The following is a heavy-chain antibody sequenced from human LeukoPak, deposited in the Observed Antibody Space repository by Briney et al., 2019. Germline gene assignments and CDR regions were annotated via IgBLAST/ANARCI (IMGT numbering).Heavy chain of an antibody. Sequence: SETQSLTCTVSGGSVTRGNYYWSWVRQPPGKGLEWIGYIYYSGSTNYNPSLKSRVTISVDTSKNQFSLKLRSVTAADTAVYYCARGRVGATFGHFDYWGQGTLVTVSS. J-gene: IGHJ4*02. D-gene: IGHD1-26*01. CDR1: GGSVTRGNYY. CDR3: ARGRVGATFGHFDY. CDR2: IYYSGST. V-gene: IGHV4-61*01.